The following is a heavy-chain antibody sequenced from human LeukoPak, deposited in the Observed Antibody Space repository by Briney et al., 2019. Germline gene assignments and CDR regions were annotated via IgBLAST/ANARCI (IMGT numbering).Heavy chain of an antibody. Sequence: ASVKVSCKASGYTFTSYYMHWVRQAPGQGLEWMGIINPSGGSTSYAQKFQGRVTMTRDMSTSTVYMELSRLRSEDTAVYYCAIAYCGGDCYSGRGYNAFDIWGQGTMVTVSS. CDR1: GYTFTSYY. CDR2: INPSGGST. V-gene: IGHV1-46*01. D-gene: IGHD2-21*02. J-gene: IGHJ3*02. CDR3: AIAYCGGDCYSGRGYNAFDI.